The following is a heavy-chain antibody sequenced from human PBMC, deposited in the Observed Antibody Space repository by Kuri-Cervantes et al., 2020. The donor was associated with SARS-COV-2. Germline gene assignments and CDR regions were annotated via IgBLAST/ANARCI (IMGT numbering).Heavy chain of an antibody. CDR3: AGIQGPSSYYGMDV. D-gene: IGHD5-18*01. CDR1: GGSVSSDSYY. J-gene: IGHJ6*02. CDR2: IYYSGST. V-gene: IGHV4-61*01. Sequence: GSLRLSCTVSGGSVSSDSYYWSWIRQPPGKGLEWIGYIYYSGSTNYNPSLKSRVTISVDTSKNQFSLKLSSVTAADTAVYYCAGIQGPSSYYGMDVWGQGTTVTVSS.